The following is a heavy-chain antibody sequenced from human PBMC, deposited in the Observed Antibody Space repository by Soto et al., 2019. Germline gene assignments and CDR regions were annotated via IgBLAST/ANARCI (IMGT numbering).Heavy chain of an antibody. J-gene: IGHJ4*02. D-gene: IGHD3-10*01. CDR3: ARGPYGSGSPIAPYYFDY. V-gene: IGHV3-13*01. CDR1: GFTFSSYD. CDR2: IGTAGDT. Sequence: EVQLVESGGGLVQPGGSLRLSCAASGFTFSSYDMHWVRQATGKGLEWVSAIGTAGDTYYSGSVKGRFTISRENAKNSLDLQMNSLRAGDTAVYYCARGPYGSGSPIAPYYFDYWGQGTLVTVSS.